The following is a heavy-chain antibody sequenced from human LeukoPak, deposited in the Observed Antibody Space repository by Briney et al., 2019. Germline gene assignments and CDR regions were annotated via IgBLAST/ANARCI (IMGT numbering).Heavy chain of an antibody. Sequence: SETLSLTCTVSGGSISSYYWSWIRQPPGKGLEWIGYIYYSGSTNYNPSLKSRVTISVDTSKNQFSLKLSSVTAADTAVYYCATRSGSYRGFAFDNWGQRTMVTVSS. J-gene: IGHJ3*02. CDR1: GGSISSYY. D-gene: IGHD1-26*01. CDR2: IYYSGST. CDR3: ATRSGSYRGFAFDN. V-gene: IGHV4-59*12.